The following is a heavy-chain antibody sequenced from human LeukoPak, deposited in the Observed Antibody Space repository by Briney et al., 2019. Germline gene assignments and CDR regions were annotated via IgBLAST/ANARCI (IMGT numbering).Heavy chain of an antibody. V-gene: IGHV3-21*04. J-gene: IGHJ2*01. CDR3: AKERIVSWLLLDWNFDL. Sequence: GGSLRLSCAASGFTFSSYAMSWVRQAPGKGLEWVSSISSSSSYIYYADSVKGRFTISRDNAKNSLYLQMTSLRADDTALYYCAKERIVSWLLLDWNFDLWGRGTLVTVSS. CDR1: GFTFSSYA. CDR2: ISSSSSYI. D-gene: IGHD3-22*01.